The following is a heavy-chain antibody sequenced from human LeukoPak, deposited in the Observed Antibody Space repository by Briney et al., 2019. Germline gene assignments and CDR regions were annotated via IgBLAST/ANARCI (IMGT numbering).Heavy chain of an antibody. CDR3: ARGDCSSSSCYHQYYYYMDV. V-gene: IGHV1-18*01. CDR1: GYTFTSYG. J-gene: IGHJ6*03. Sequence: ASVKVSCKASGYTFTSYGISWVRQAPGQGLEWMGWISAYNGNTNYAQKLQGRVTMTTDTSTSTAYMELRSLRSDDTAVYYCARGDCSSSSCYHQYYYYMDVWGKGTTVTVSS. CDR2: ISAYNGNT. D-gene: IGHD2-2*01.